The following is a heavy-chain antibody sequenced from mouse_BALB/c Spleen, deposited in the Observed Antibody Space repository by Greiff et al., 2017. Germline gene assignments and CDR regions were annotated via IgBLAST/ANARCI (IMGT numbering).Heavy chain of an antibody. CDR3: ARDLWYFDV. J-gene: IGHJ1*01. Sequence: EVQVVESGPGLVKPSQSLSLTCSVTGYSITSGYYWNWIRQFPGNKLEWMGYISYDGSNNYNPSLKNRISITRDTSKNQFFLKLNSVTTEDTATYYCARDLWYFDVWGAGTTVTVSS. CDR1: GYSITSGYY. V-gene: IGHV3-6*02. CDR2: ISYDGSN.